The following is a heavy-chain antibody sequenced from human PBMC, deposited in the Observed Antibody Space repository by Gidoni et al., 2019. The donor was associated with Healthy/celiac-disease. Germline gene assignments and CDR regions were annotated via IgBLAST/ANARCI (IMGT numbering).Heavy chain of an antibody. Sequence: QVQLQQWGAGLLQPSETLYLTCAVYGGSFSGYYWSWIRHPPGKGLEWIGEINHSGSTNYNPSLKSRVTISGDTSKNQFSLKLSSVTAADTAVYYCAREGDSSSWYFDYWGQGTLVTVSS. D-gene: IGHD6-13*01. V-gene: IGHV4-34*01. J-gene: IGHJ4*02. CDR2: INHSGST. CDR1: GGSFSGYY. CDR3: AREGDSSSWYFDY.